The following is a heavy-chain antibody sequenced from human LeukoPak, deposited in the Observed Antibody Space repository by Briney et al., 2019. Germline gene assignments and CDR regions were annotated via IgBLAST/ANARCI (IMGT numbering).Heavy chain of an antibody. D-gene: IGHD4-17*01. V-gene: IGHV4-34*01. CDR2: VDHGGST. J-gene: IGHJ4*02. Sequence: SETLSLTRTLYGGSFSNYCWTWLRQAPGKGLEWIGEVDHGGSTNYNPSFKSRVTIAVDTSNKQLPMKMTFVTAADTAVYFCARGKPQTVFDFWGQGALVTVSS. CDR1: GGSFSNYC. CDR3: ARGKPQTVFDF.